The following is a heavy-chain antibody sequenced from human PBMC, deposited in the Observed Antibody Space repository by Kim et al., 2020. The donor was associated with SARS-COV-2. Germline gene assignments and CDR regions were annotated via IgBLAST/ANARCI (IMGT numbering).Heavy chain of an antibody. V-gene: IGHV3-21*01. CDR2: ISSSSSYI. CDR1: GFTFSSYS. D-gene: IGHD3-3*01. Sequence: GGSLRLSCAASGFTFSSYSMNWVRQAPGKGLEWVSSISSSSSYIYYADSVKGRFTISRDNAKNSLYLQMNSLRAEDTAVYYCAREGIFGVVIERDYYYYYYMDVWGQGTTVPVSS. J-gene: IGHJ6*03. CDR3: AREGIFGVVIERDYYYYYYMDV.